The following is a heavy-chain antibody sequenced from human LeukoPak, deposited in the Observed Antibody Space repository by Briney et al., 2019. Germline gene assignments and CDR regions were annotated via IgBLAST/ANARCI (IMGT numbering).Heavy chain of an antibody. CDR1: GGTHSRYA. J-gene: IGHJ5*02. D-gene: IGHD3-22*01. Sequence: SVKVACKATGGTHSRYASRWVLQAPGQEGEWMGRIIPMHGIANYAQNFQDRAMITPNKHMRTAYMELRSLTSDDAAVYYCARDGDSSWGQGALVTVSS. CDR2: IIPMHGIA. V-gene: IGHV1-69*04. CDR3: ARDGDSS.